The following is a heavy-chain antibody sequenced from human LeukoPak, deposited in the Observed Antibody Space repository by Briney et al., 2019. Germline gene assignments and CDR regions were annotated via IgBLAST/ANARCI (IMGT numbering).Heavy chain of an antibody. J-gene: IGHJ6*04. CDR2: IKQDGSEN. Sequence: ETLRLSCAASGFTFSSCCISWGRKPQPQGQELVANIKQDGSENYYVDAVKGRFTISRDNAKNSLYLQMNSLRAEDTAVYYCAELGITMIGGVWGKGTTVTISS. CDR1: GFTFSSCC. D-gene: IGHD3-10*02. CDR3: AELGITMIGGV. V-gene: IGHV3-7*01.